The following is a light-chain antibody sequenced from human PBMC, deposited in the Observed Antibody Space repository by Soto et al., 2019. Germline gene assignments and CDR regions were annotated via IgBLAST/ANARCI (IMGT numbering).Light chain of an antibody. Sequence: QSALTQPRSVSGSPGQSVTISCTGTSSDVGNYNYVSWYQLHPGKAPKLMIYDVNKRPSGVPDRFSGSKSGNMASLTISGLQTEDEADYYCCSYAGRYVFGTGTKLNVL. CDR1: SSDVGNYNY. V-gene: IGLV2-11*01. CDR3: CSYAGRYV. J-gene: IGLJ1*01. CDR2: DVN.